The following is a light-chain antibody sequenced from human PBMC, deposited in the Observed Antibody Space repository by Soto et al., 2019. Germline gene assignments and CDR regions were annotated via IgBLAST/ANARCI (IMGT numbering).Light chain of an antibody. Sequence: QAVVTQPASVSGSPGQSITISCTGTSSDVGGYNYVSWYQRHPGKAPKLMIYDVSNRPSGVSNRFSGSKSGNTASLTISGLQAEDEADYYCSSYTISSPHVVFGGGTKLTVL. CDR1: SSDVGGYNY. CDR2: DVS. V-gene: IGLV2-14*01. J-gene: IGLJ2*01. CDR3: SSYTISSPHVV.